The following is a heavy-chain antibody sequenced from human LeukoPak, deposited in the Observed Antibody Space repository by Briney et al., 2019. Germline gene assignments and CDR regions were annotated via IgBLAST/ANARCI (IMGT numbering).Heavy chain of an antibody. V-gene: IGHV3-11*04. D-gene: IGHD3-16*01. Sequence: GGSLRLSCAASGLNFSVYYMTWIRQAPGNGLEWLSHISKSGTTVYYADSVKGRFTISRDSAKNSLYLHMNSLRAEDTAVYYCARDWGDGMDVWGQGTTVTVSS. CDR3: ARDWGDGMDV. CDR2: ISKSGTTV. CDR1: GLNFSVYY. J-gene: IGHJ6*02.